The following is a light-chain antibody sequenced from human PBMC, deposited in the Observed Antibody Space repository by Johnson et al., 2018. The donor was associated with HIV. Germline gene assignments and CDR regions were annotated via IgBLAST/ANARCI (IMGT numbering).Light chain of an antibody. CDR1: KLGDKY. Sequence: VLTQPPSVSVSPGQTASITCSGDKLGDKYACWYQQKPGQSPVLVIYQDSKRPSGIPERFSGSKSGTSASLALTGLQTGDAAAYYCGTWDTSLRGLYVFGTGTRVSIL. J-gene: IGLJ1*01. CDR2: QDS. V-gene: IGLV3-1*01. CDR3: GTWDTSLRGLYV.